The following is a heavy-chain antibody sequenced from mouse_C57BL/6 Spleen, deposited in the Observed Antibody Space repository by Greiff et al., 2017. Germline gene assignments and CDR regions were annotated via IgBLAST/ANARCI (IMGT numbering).Heavy chain of an antibody. D-gene: IGHD3-3*01. CDR1: GYTFTSYW. Sequence: VQLQQPGAELVMPGASVKLSCKASGYTFTSYWMHWVKQRPGQGLEWIGEIDPSDSYTNYNQKFKGKSTLTVDKSSSTAYMQLSSLTSEDSAVYYCARGCDWYFDVWGTGTTVSVSS. CDR3: ARGCDWYFDV. V-gene: IGHV1-69*01. J-gene: IGHJ1*03. CDR2: IDPSDSYT.